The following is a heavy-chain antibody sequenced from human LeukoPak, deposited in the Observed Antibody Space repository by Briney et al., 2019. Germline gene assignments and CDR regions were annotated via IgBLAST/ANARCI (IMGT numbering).Heavy chain of an antibody. CDR2: IFTSGIT. CDR1: GGSISLYY. CDR3: AREISGTNYNPLGYMDV. Sequence: PSETLSLTCTVSGGSISLYYWNWIRQPAGRGLEWIGRIFTSGITNYNPSLKSRVTMSVEKPKSQFSLALSSVTAADTAVYYCAREISGTNYNPLGYMDVWGKGTAVTVSS. J-gene: IGHJ6*03. D-gene: IGHD3-10*01. V-gene: IGHV4-4*07.